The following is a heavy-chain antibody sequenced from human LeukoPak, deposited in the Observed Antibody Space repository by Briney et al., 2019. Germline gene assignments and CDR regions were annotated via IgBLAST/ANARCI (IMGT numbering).Heavy chain of an antibody. V-gene: IGHV3-33*08. D-gene: IGHD4-17*01. Sequence: PGGSLRLSCGVFGFNFTTYSMNWVRQAPGKGLEWVAVIWYDGSNKYYADSVKGRFTISRDNSKNTLYLQMNSLRAEDTAVYYCARFYGDYAPLDYWGQGTLVTVSS. CDR1: GFNFTTYS. CDR3: ARFYGDYAPLDY. CDR2: IWYDGSNK. J-gene: IGHJ4*02.